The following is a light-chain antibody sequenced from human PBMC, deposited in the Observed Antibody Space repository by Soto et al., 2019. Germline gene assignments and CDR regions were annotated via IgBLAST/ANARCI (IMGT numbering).Light chain of an antibody. CDR2: VAS. CDR3: QQSYSNPRT. Sequence: IQMTQSPSSLSASVGDRVTITCRASQSISSYLNWYQQKPGKVPKLLISVASNLQSGVPSRFSGSGSGTAFTLIISSLQPEDFATYYCQQSYSNPRTFGQGTKVEIK. J-gene: IGKJ1*01. CDR1: QSISSY. V-gene: IGKV1-39*01.